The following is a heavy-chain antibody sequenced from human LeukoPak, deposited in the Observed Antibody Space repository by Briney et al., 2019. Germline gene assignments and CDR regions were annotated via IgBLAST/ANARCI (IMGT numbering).Heavy chain of an antibody. CDR2: INHSGST. CDR3: ASFRWGVGFEY. J-gene: IGHJ4*02. Sequence: SETLSLTCAVYGGSFSGYYWSCLRQPPGKGLEWIGEINHSGSTNYNPSLTSRLTISVDTSKNQFSLKLNSVTAADTAVYYCASFRWGVGFEYWGQGTLVTVSS. CDR1: GGSFSGYY. D-gene: IGHD3-16*01. V-gene: IGHV4-34*01.